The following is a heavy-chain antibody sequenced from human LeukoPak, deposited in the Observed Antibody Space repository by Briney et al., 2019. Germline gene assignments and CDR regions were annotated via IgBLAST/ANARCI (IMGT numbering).Heavy chain of an antibody. Sequence: GGSLRLSCAASGFTFSRHNMNWVRQAPGKGLEWVPYISSSSSYIYYAGSVKGRFTISRDNARNSLYLQMNSLRAEDTAVYYCVRGKANYGSGSDVWGKGTTVTVSS. CDR3: VRGKANYGSGSDV. CDR2: ISSSSSYI. CDR1: GFTFSRHN. V-gene: IGHV3-21*01. D-gene: IGHD3-10*01. J-gene: IGHJ6*04.